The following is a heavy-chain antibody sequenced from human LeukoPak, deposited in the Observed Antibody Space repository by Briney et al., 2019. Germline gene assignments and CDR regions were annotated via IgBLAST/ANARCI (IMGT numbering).Heavy chain of an antibody. CDR1: GFTFSSYA. CDR2: ISGGGGST. CDR3: AKDRGGSTYYFDY. J-gene: IGHJ4*02. Sequence: GGSLRLSCAASGFTFSSYAMNWVRQAPGKGLEWVSGISGGGGSTYYADSVKGRFTISRDNSKNTLYLQMNSLRAEDTAVYYCAKDRGGSTYYFDYWGQGTLVTVSS. V-gene: IGHV3-23*01. D-gene: IGHD1-26*01.